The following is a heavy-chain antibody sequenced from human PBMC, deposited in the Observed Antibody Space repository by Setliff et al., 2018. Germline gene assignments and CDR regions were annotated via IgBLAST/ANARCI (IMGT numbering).Heavy chain of an antibody. D-gene: IGHD3-16*01. CDR3: ARDGGGDSDAFDI. V-gene: IGHV1-2*06. CDR2: INPSSGAT. J-gene: IGHJ3*02. CDR1: GGTFSSYA. Sequence: ASVKVSCKASGGTFSSYAISWVRQAPGQGLEWMGRINPSSGATIYAQKFQGRVTMTSDTSISTAYMELGRLRSDDTAVYFCARDGGGDSDAFDIWGQGTVVTVSS.